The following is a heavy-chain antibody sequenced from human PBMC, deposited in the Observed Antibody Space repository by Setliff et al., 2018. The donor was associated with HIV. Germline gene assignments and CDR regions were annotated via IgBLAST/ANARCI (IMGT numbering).Heavy chain of an antibody. CDR3: ARKHKVSLGRGIVVLWGFDP. V-gene: IGHV1-8*02. J-gene: IGHJ5*02. CDR1: GYNFINND. D-gene: IGHD3-10*01. CDR2: MNPNSGNS. Sequence: KVSCKASGYNFINNDINWVRQATGQGLEWMGWMNPNSGNSGYAQKFQGRVTMTRSTSFSTAYMELSNLTSEDTAIYYCARKHKVSLGRGIVVLWGFDPWGQGTLVTVSS.